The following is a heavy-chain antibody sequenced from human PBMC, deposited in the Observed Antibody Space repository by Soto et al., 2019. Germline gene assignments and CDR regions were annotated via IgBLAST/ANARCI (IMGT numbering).Heavy chain of an antibody. CDR1: GFPFGSYG. J-gene: IGHJ6*03. CDR2: ISYDGSNK. V-gene: IGHV3-30*18. CDR3: AKDKVAAMVRYYYYMDV. D-gene: IGHD5-18*01. Sequence: GGSLSLSSTASGFPFGSYGMHWVRQAPGKGLEWVAVISYDGSNKYYADSVKGRFTISRDNSKNTLYLQMNSLRAEDTAVYYCAKDKVAAMVRYYYYMDVWGKGTTVTVSS.